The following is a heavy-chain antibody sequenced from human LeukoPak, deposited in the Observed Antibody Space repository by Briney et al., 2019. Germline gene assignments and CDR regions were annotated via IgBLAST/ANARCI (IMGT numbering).Heavy chain of an antibody. CDR1: GGSISSGGYY. Sequence: SETLSLTCTVSGGSISSGGYYWSWIRQHPGKGLKWIGYIYYSGSTYYNPSLKSRVTISVDTSKNQFSLKLSSVTAADTAVYYCARGRGYSYGRDAFDIWGQGTMVTVSS. CDR3: ARGRGYSYGRDAFDI. J-gene: IGHJ3*02. CDR2: IYYSGST. D-gene: IGHD5-18*01. V-gene: IGHV4-31*03.